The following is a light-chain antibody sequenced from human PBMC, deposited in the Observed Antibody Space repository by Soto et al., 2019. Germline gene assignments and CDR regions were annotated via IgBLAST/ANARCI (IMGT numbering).Light chain of an antibody. CDR1: QSISSW. Sequence: DIQMTQSPSTLSASVGDRVTITCRASQSISSWLAWYQQKSGKAPELLIYKASRLESGVPSRFSGSGSGTEFTLTISSLQPDDFATYYCQQYYTYPWTFGQGTKVEIK. CDR2: KAS. V-gene: IGKV1-5*03. J-gene: IGKJ1*01. CDR3: QQYYTYPWT.